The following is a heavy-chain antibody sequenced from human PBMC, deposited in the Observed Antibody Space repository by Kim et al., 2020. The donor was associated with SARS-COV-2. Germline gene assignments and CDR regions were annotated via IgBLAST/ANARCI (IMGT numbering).Heavy chain of an antibody. Sequence: GGSLRLSCAASGFTFSSYGMHWVRQAPGKGLEWVAVISYDGSNKYYADSVKGRFTISRDNSKNTLYLQMNSLRAEDTAVYYCAKDVVVVAPRDAFDIWG. CDR3: AKDVVVVAPRDAFDI. CDR1: GFTFSSYG. CDR2: ISYDGSNK. V-gene: IGHV3-30*18. D-gene: IGHD2-15*01. J-gene: IGHJ3*02.